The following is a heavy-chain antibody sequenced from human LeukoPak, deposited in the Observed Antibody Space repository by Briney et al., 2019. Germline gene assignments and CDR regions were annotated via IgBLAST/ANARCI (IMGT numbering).Heavy chain of an antibody. CDR3: AGGVRRDGYIDY. V-gene: IGHV1-69*13. Sequence: SVKVSCKASGGTFSSYAISWVRQAPGQGLEWMGRIIPIFGTANYAQKFQGRVTITADEPTSTAYMELGSLRSEDTAVYYCAGGVRRDGYIDYWGQGTLVTVSS. D-gene: IGHD5-24*01. CDR2: IIPIFGTA. CDR1: GGTFSSYA. J-gene: IGHJ4*02.